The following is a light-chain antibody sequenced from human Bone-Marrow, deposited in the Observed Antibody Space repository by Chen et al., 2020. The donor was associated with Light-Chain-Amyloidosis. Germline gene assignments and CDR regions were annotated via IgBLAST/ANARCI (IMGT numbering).Light chain of an antibody. V-gene: IGKV2-28*01. CDR2: LGS. J-gene: IGKJ5*01. CDR1: QSLLHSNGYNY. Sequence: TQSPLSLPVTPGEPASISCRSSQSLLHSNGYNYLDWYLQKPGQSPQLLIYLGSNRASGVPDRFSGSGSGTDFTLKISRVEAEDVGVYYCMQALQTPSTFGQGTRLEIK. CDR3: MQALQTPST.